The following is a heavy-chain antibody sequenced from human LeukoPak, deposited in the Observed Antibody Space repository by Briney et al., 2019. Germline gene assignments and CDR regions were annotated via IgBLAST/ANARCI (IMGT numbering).Heavy chain of an antibody. CDR3: SRRFDC. CDR1: GFTFSDYS. V-gene: IGHV3-48*02. Sequence: PGESLRLSCAASGFTFSDYSMNWVRQAPGKGLEWVSYIDGSGDTIYYADSVKGRFTISRDNAKNSLVLQMNSLRDEDTAVYYCSRRFDCWGQGTLVTVSS. J-gene: IGHJ4*02. CDR2: IDGSGDTI.